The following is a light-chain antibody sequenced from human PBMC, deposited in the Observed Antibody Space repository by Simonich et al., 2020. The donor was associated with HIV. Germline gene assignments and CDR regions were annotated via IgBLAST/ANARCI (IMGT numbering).Light chain of an antibody. Sequence: EIVMTQSPATLSVSPGERATLSCRASQSVSSNLAWYQQKRGQAPRLLLYDASTRATGIPAKFSGSWSGTGFTLTISNMQPADIAVYFCQQYNNRPLTFGGGTKVEIK. J-gene: IGKJ4*01. CDR2: DAS. V-gene: IGKV3-15*01. CDR1: QSVSSN. CDR3: QQYNNRPLT.